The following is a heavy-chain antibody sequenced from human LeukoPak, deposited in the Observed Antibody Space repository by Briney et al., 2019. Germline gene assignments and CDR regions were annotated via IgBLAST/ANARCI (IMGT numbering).Heavy chain of an antibody. CDR2: ISGSGGST. J-gene: IGHJ6*03. CDR3: AKAGQGGEDYYYMDV. CDR1: GFTFRNYN. Sequence: GGSLRLSCAASGFTFRNYNMNWVRQAPGKGLEWVSAISGSGGSTYYADSVKGRFTISRDNSKNTLYLQMSSLRAEDTAVYYCAKAGQGGEDYYYMDVWGKGTTVTVSS. V-gene: IGHV3-23*01. D-gene: IGHD2-21*01.